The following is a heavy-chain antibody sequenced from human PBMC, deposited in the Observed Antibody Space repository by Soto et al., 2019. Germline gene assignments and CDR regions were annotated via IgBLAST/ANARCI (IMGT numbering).Heavy chain of an antibody. CDR2: ISYDGSNK. CDR3: AKDESVVPYYYYYYGMDV. J-gene: IGHJ6*02. Sequence: QVQLVESGGGVVQPGRSLRLSCAASGFTFSSYGMHWVRQAPGKGLEWVAVISYDGSNKYYADSVKGRFTISRDNSKNTLYLQMNSLRAEDTAVYYCAKDESVVPYYYYYYGMDVWGQGTTVTVSS. V-gene: IGHV3-30*18. CDR1: GFTFSSYG. D-gene: IGHD2-15*01.